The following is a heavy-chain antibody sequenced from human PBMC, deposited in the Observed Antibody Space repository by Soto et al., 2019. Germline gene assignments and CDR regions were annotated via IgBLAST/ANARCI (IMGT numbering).Heavy chain of an antibody. V-gene: IGHV3-23*01. CDR2: ISGSGGST. D-gene: IGHD3-16*02. J-gene: IGHJ4*02. Sequence: GSLRLSCAASGFTFSSYVMSWVRQAPGKGLEWVSAISGSGGSTYYADSVKGRFTISRDNSKNTLYLQMNSLRAEDTAVYYCAKVDDYIWGSYRTFDYWGQGTLVTVSS. CDR1: GFTFSSYV. CDR3: AKVDDYIWGSYRTFDY.